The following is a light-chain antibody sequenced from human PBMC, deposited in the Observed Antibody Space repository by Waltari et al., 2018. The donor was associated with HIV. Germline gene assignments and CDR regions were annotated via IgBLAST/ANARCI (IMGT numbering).Light chain of an antibody. J-gene: IGKJ1*01. V-gene: IGKV1-27*01. CDR1: QGISNY. Sequence: DIQMTQSPSSLSASVGDRVTITCRASQGISNYLAWYQQKPVKVPKLLIYAASTLQSGVPSRFSGSGSGTDFTLTISSLQPEDVATYYGQKYNSAPPWTFGQGTKVEIK. CDR2: AAS. CDR3: QKYNSAPPWT.